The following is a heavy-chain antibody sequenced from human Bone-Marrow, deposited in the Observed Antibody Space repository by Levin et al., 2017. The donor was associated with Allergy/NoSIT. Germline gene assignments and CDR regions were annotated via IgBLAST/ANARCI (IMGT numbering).Heavy chain of an antibody. D-gene: IGHD3-3*01. Sequence: GGSLRLSCAASASTFSSYAMSWVRRAPGKGLEWISAISAGSGDRTYYADSVKGRFTISRDNSKNTLYLQMSSLRAEDTAVYYCASPGFWSDYRLYITQWFDPWGQGTLVTVSS. CDR1: ASTFSSYA. CDR2: ISAGSGDRT. CDR3: ASPGFWSDYRLYITQWFDP. J-gene: IGHJ5*02. V-gene: IGHV3-23*01.